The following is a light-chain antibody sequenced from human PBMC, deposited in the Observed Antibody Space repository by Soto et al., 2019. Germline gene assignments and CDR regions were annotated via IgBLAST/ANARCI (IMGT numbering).Light chain of an antibody. V-gene: IGKV1-9*01. Sequence: DIQLTQSPSFLSASVGDRVTITCLASQVISSYLAWYQQKPGKAPKLLIYAASTLQSGVPSRFSGSRSGTEFTLTISSLQPEDFATYYCQQLNSYPITFGQGTRLEIK. CDR1: QVISSY. CDR3: QQLNSYPIT. CDR2: AAS. J-gene: IGKJ5*01.